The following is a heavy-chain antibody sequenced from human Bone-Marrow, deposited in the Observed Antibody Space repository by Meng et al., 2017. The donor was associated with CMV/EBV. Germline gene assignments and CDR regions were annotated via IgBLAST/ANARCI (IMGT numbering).Heavy chain of an antibody. CDR1: GFTFSSYA. J-gene: IGHJ4*02. CDR2: ISYDGSNK. V-gene: IGHV3-30*14. Sequence: GGSLRLSCAASGFTFSSYAMHWVRQAPGKGLEWVAVISYDGSNKYYADSVKGRFTISRDNSKNSLYLQMNSLRAGDTAVYYCARAGRDYYDSTYDYWGQGTLVTVSS. D-gene: IGHD3-22*01. CDR3: ARAGRDYYDSTYDY.